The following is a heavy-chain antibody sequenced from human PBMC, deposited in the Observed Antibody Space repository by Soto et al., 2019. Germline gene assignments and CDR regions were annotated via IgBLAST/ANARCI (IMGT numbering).Heavy chain of an antibody. Sequence: GLSCAASGFTFSSYAMHWVRQAPGKGLEWVAVISYDGSNKYYADSVKGRFTISRDNSKNTLYLQMNSLRAEDTAVYYCARDGGYTVVRGYFDYWGQGTLVTVSS. CDR2: ISYDGSNK. CDR1: GFTFSSYA. V-gene: IGHV3-30-3*01. D-gene: IGHD3-10*01. CDR3: ARDGGYTVVRGYFDY. J-gene: IGHJ4*02.